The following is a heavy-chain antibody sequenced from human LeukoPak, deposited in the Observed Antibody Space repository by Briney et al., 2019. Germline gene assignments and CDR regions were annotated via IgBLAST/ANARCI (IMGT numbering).Heavy chain of an antibody. J-gene: IGHJ1*01. D-gene: IGHD6-13*01. CDR1: GGTFSSYA. CDR3: ARENIVAAGAPKRPYFQH. CDR2: IIPILGIA. Sequence: GASVKVSCKASGGTFSSYAISWVRQAPGQGLEWMGRIIPILGIANYAQKFQGRVTITADKSTSTAYMELSSLRSEDTAMYYCARENIVAAGAPKRPYFQHWGQGTLVTVSS. V-gene: IGHV1-69*04.